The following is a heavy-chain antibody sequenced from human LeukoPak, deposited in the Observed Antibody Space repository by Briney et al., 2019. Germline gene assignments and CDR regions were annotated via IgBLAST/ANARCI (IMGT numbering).Heavy chain of an antibody. D-gene: IGHD3-3*01. Sequence: GGSLRLSCAASGFTFSSYAMHWVRQAPGKGLEWVAVISYDGSNKYYADSVKGRFTISRDNSKNTLYLQMNSLRAEDTAVYYCASPYYDFWSGYTAFDIWGQGTMVTVSS. CDR3: ASPYYDFWSGYTAFDI. CDR2: ISYDGSNK. J-gene: IGHJ3*02. V-gene: IGHV3-30-3*01. CDR1: GFTFSSYA.